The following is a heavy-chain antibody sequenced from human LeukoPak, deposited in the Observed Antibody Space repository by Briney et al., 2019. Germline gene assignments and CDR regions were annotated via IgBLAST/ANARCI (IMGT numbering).Heavy chain of an antibody. D-gene: IGHD3-3*01. V-gene: IGHV1-69*05. CDR3: AREKYDFWSGALGY. J-gene: IGHJ4*02. Sequence: ASVKVSCKASGGTFSSYAISWVRQAPGQGLDWMGRIIPIFGTANYAQKFQGRVTITTDDSTSTAYMELSSLRSEDTAVYYCAREKYDFWSGALGYWGQGTLVTVSS. CDR1: GGTFSSYA. CDR2: IIPIFGTA.